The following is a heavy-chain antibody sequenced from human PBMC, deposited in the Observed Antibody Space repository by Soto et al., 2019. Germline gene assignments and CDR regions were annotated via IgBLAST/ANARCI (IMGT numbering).Heavy chain of an antibody. D-gene: IGHD1-1*01. Sequence: SETLSLTCSVYGGSFRCYYWSWGRQPPAKGLEWIGEINHSGSTNYNPSLKSRVTISVDTSKNQFSLKLSSVTAADTAVYYCARGNWDYYYGMDVWGQGTTVTVSS. CDR3: ARGNWDYYYGMDV. CDR1: GGSFRCYY. V-gene: IGHV4-34*01. J-gene: IGHJ6*02. CDR2: INHSGST.